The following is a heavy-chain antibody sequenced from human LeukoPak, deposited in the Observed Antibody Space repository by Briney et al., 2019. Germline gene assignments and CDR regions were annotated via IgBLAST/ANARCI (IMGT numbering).Heavy chain of an antibody. CDR2: IYRDDST. Sequence: GGSLRLSCAASGFTFSSYSMNWVRQAPGKGLEWVSVIYRDDSTYYADSVKGRFTISRDNSKNTLYLQMNSLRAEDTAVYYCARHRDGYSLGFFDYWGQGTLVTVSS. J-gene: IGHJ4*02. D-gene: IGHD5-24*01. V-gene: IGHV3-66*04. CDR3: ARHRDGYSLGFFDY. CDR1: GFTFSSYS.